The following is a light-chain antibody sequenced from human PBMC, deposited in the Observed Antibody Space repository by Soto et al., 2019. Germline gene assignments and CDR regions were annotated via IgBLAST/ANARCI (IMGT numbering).Light chain of an antibody. V-gene: IGKV1-39*01. CDR1: QSISSY. CDR3: QKSYSTPRT. J-gene: IGKJ1*01. CDR2: AAS. Sequence: DIQMTQSQSSLSASVLYRVNITCRASQSISSYLNLYQQKPGKVPKLLMYAASSLQSGVPSRFSGSGSGTDFTLTISSLQPEDFATYYCQKSYSTPRTFGQGTKVDIK.